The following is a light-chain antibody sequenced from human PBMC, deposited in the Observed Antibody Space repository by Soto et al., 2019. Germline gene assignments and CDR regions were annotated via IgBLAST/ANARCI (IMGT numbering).Light chain of an antibody. CDR3: SSFAGNNKLV. J-gene: IGLJ2*01. Sequence: QSALTQPPSASGSPGQSVTISCTGTSSDVGVYHYVSWYQQHPGKAPKLMIYEVSKRPSGVPDRFSGSKSGNTASLTVSGLQAEDEADYYCSSFAGNNKLVFGGGSKLTVL. CDR2: EVS. CDR1: SSDVGVYHY. V-gene: IGLV2-8*01.